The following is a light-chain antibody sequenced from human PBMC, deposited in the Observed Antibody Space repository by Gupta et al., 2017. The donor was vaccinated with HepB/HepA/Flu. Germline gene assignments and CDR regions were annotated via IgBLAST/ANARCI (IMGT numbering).Light chain of an antibody. CDR1: QSLLKNNGRTY. CDR3: RQRIGPPFT. V-gene: IGKV2-28*01. CDR2: GGS. J-gene: IGKJ5*01. Sequence: DIVMTQSPFSLPVTPGESASISCRSSQSLLKNNGRTYLDWYLQKPGQSPQLLIYGGSNRASGVPDRFSGSGSGTDFTLKISGVEAEDVGIYYCRQRIGPPFTFGQGTRMEI.